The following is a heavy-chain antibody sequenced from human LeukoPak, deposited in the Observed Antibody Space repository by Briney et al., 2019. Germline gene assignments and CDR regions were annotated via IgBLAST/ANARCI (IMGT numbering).Heavy chain of an antibody. D-gene: IGHD3-10*01. CDR2: ISYDGSNK. J-gene: IGHJ6*02. CDR1: GFTFSSYG. Sequence: GGSLRLSCAASGFTFSSYGMHWVRQAPGKGLEWVAVISYDGSNKYYADSVKGRFTISRDNSKNTLYLQMNSLRAEDTAVFYCARNTITGYYYGMDVWGQGTTVTVSS. CDR3: ARNTITGYYYGMDV. V-gene: IGHV3-30*03.